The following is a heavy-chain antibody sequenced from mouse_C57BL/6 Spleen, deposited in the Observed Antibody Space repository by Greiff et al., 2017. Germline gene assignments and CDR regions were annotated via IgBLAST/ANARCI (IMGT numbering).Heavy chain of an antibody. V-gene: IGHV14-3*01. CDR1: GFNIKNTY. Sequence: VQLQQSVAELVRPGASVKLSCTASGFNIKNTYMHWVKQRPEQGLEWIGRIDPASGTTKYAPLFQGKATITADTSSNTADLQLSSLSSEDTAMYYGARSGVYYDYGDVLAYWGQGTLVTVSA. D-gene: IGHD2-4*01. CDR3: ARSGVYYDYGDVLAY. CDR2: IDPASGTT. J-gene: IGHJ3*01.